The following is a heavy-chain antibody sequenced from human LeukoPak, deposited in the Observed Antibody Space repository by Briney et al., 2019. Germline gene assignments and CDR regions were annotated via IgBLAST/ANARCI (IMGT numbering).Heavy chain of an antibody. CDR3: AKGSTVTTALGY. CDR2: ISYDGSNK. J-gene: IGHJ4*02. CDR1: GFTFSSYA. Sequence: PGGSLRLSCAASGFTFSSYAMHWVRQAPGKGLEWVAVISYDGSNKYYADSVKGRFTISRDNSKNTLYLQMNSLRAEDTAVYYCAKGSTVTTALGYWGQGTLVTVSS. D-gene: IGHD4-17*01. V-gene: IGHV3-30*04.